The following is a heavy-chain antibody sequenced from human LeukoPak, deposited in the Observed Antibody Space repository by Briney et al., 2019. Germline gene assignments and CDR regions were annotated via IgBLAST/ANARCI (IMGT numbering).Heavy chain of an antibody. CDR1: GFTFSSYA. Sequence: GGSLRLSCAASGFTFSSYAMHWVRQAPGKGLEWVAVISYDGSNKYYADSVKGRFTISRDNSKNTLYLQMNSLRAEDTAVYYCARDGITYYYGMDVWGQGTTVAVSS. D-gene: IGHD1/OR15-1a*01. V-gene: IGHV3-30-3*01. J-gene: IGHJ6*02. CDR3: ARDGITYYYGMDV. CDR2: ISYDGSNK.